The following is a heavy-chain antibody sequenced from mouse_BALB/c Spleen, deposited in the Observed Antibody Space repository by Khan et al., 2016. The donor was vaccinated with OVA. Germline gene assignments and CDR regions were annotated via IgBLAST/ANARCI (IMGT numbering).Heavy chain of an antibody. V-gene: IGHV1-77*01. CDR3: AREWAGWFPY. J-gene: IGHJ3*01. Sequence: QVQLQQSGAELARPGASVKLSCQTSVYTFTYYNINWMRQRPGQGLEWIGDIYPGRYNTFYHEKFRGQATLPADKSSSTAYMQLSSLTSEESAVYFYAREWAGWFPYWGQGTLVTVSA. CDR1: VYTFTYYN. CDR2: IYPGRYNT.